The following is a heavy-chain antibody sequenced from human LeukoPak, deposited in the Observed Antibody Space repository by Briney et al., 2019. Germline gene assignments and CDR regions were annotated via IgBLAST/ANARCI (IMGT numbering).Heavy chain of an antibody. CDR3: AKSGLNRFDY. D-gene: IGHD2-15*01. J-gene: IGHJ4*02. Sequence: GGSLRLSCTASGFTFSFYTMNWVRQAPGKGLEWVSAISGSDGSTYYADSVKGRFTISGDNSKNTLYLQMNSLRAEDTAIYYCAKSGLNRFDYWGQGALVTVSS. V-gene: IGHV3-23*01. CDR2: ISGSDGST. CDR1: GFTFSFYT.